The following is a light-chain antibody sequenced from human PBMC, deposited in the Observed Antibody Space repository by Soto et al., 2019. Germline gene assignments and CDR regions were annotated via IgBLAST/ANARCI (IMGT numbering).Light chain of an antibody. CDR3: SSYTSSITLV. CDR2: DVD. CDR1: SSDVGGYSS. V-gene: IGLV2-14*03. J-gene: IGLJ2*01. Sequence: QSALTQPASVSGSPGQSITISCTGTSSDVGGYSSVSWCQHHPGKAHKLMLYDVDNRHSGVSNRFSGSNSGNTASLTIYGLQAEYEAYYYCSSYTSSITLVFGGGTKLTVL.